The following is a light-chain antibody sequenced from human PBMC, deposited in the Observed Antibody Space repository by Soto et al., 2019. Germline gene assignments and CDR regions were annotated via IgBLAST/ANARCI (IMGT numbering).Light chain of an antibody. V-gene: IGKV3-20*01. Sequence: IVLTQSPGTLSVSPGETATLSCKASEPIKTYYFGWYQQKPGQSPRLLIYGVYSRATGIPDRFSGSGSGTDFTRTISILEPEDFAVYYCQFYGSSLITFGQGTRLDIK. J-gene: IGKJ5*01. CDR2: GVY. CDR3: QFYGSSLIT. CDR1: EPIKTYY.